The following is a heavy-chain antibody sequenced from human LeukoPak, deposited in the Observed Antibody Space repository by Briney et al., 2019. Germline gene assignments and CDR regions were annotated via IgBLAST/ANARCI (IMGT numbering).Heavy chain of an antibody. CDR1: GYTFTGYY. CDR2: INPNSGGT. D-gene: IGHD3-22*01. Sequence: ASVKVSCKASGYTFTGYYMHWVRQAPGQGLEWMGWINPNSGGTNYAQKLQGRVTMTTDTSTSTAYMELRSLRSDDTAVYYCARVGNHYYDSSGYYYVDDYWGQGTLVTVSS. J-gene: IGHJ4*02. CDR3: ARVGNHYYDSSGYYYVDDY. V-gene: IGHV1-2*02.